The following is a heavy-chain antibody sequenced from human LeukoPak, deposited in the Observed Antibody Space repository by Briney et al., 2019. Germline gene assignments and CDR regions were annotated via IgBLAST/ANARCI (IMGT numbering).Heavy chain of an antibody. CDR2: ISYDGSNK. CDR3: ARGPGPIAGAKNPFDI. D-gene: IGHD1-26*01. V-gene: IGHV3-30*01. J-gene: IGHJ3*02. Sequence: GGSLRLSCAASGFTFSAYAMHWVRQAPGKGLEWVAVISYDGSNKYYADSVKGRFTISGDKSKDTLYLQMDSLRPEDTAVYYCARGPGPIAGAKNPFDIWGQGTMVTVSS. CDR1: GFTFSAYA.